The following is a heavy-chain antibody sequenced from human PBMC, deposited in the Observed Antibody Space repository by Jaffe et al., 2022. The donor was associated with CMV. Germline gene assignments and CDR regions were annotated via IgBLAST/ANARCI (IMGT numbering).Heavy chain of an antibody. CDR1: GFTFSGSA. CDR3: TRTDLTDEYSSSWYDHYYMDV. J-gene: IGHJ6*03. D-gene: IGHD6-13*01. CDR2: IRSKANSYAT. V-gene: IGHV3-73*01. Sequence: EVQLVESGGGLVQPGGSLKLSCAASGFTFSGSAMHWVRQASGKGLEWVGRIRSKANSYATAYAASVKGRFTISRDDSKNTAYLQMNSLKTEDTAVYYCTRTDLTDEYSSSWYDHYYMDVWGKGTTVTVSS.